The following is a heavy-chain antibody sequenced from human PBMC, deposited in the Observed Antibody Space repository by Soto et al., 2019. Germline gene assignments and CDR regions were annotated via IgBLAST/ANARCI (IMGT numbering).Heavy chain of an antibody. V-gene: IGHV3-66*01. CDR3: GREDHEVWSGYSVDC. J-gene: IGHJ4*02. Sequence: EVQLVESGGGLVQPGGSLRLSCAASGFTVSSNYMSWVRQAPGKGLEWVSVIYSGGSTYYADSVKGRFTISRDHSKNTLDLQRNSLGAEDTAVYYCGREDHEVWSGYSVDCWGQGTLDTVSS. D-gene: IGHD3-3*01. CDR2: IYSGGST. CDR1: GFTVSSNY.